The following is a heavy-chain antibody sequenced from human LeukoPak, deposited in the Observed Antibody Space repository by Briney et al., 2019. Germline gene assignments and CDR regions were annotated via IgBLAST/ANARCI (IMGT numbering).Heavy chain of an antibody. CDR1: GLTVSSTY. CDR2: IYSGGST. V-gene: IGHV3-66*01. D-gene: IGHD3-9*01. J-gene: IGHJ4*02. CDR3: ARELLDWYFDD. Sequence: PGGSLRLSCAASGLTVSSTYMSWVRQTPGKGLEWVSDIYSGGSTYYTDSVKGRFTISRDTSKDTPYLQMNSLRAEDTAVYYCARELLDWYFDDWGQGTLVTV.